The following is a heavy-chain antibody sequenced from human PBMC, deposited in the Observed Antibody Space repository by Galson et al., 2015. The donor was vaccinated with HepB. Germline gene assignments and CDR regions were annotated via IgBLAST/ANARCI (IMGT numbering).Heavy chain of an antibody. J-gene: IGHJ3*01. CDR2: IRGDGGER. CDR3: ATNGKWAFDF. D-gene: IGHD2-8*01. CDR1: GFIFSSDW. Sequence: SLRLSCAGSGFIFSSDWMSWVRQAPGKGLEWVANIRGDGGERYYVDSVEGRFSISRDNAKNSLYLQMNSLRAEDTAVYYCATNGKWAFDFWGQGTMVTVSS. V-gene: IGHV3-7*01.